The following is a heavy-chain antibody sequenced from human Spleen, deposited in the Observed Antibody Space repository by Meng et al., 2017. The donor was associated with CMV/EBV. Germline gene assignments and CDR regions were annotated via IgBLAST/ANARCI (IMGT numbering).Heavy chain of an antibody. V-gene: IGHV3-23*01. Sequence: GESLKISCGASGFTFNSYAMSWVRQAPGKGLEWVSAISGSGGSTYYADSVKGRFTISRDNSKNTLYLQMNSLRGEDTAVYYCAKAPTERRWCDPWGQGTLVTVSS. J-gene: IGHJ5*02. CDR1: GFTFNSYA. D-gene: IGHD5-24*01. CDR3: AKAPTERRWCDP. CDR2: ISGSGGST.